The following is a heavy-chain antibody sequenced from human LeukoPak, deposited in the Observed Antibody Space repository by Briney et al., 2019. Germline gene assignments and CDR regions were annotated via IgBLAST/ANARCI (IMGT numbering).Heavy chain of an antibody. V-gene: IGHV3-30*04. Sequence: GGSLRLSCAASGLTFSSYAMHWVRQAPGKGLEWVAVISYDGSNKYYADSMKGRFTISRDNSKNTLYLQMNSLRAEDTAVYYCARDGLAPNYYYGMDVWGQGTTVTVSS. D-gene: IGHD6-6*01. CDR2: ISYDGSNK. CDR1: GLTFSSYA. J-gene: IGHJ6*02. CDR3: ARDGLAPNYYYGMDV.